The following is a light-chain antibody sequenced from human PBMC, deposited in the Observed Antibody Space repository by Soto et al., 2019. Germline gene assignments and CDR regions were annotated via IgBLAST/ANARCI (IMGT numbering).Light chain of an antibody. CDR2: GAS. Sequence: EIVLTQSPGTLSLSPGERATLSCRASQSFSSSYLAWYQQKPGQAPRLLIYGASSRATGIPDRFSGSGSGTDFTLTISRLESEDFAVYYCQQYGSSPPITFGPGTKVDIK. CDR3: QQYGSSPPIT. V-gene: IGKV3-20*01. J-gene: IGKJ3*01. CDR1: QSFSSSY.